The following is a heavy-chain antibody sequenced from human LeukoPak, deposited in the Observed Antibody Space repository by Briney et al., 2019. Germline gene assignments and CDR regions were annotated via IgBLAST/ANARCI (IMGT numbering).Heavy chain of an antibody. V-gene: IGHV4-4*07. D-gene: IGHD6-13*01. Sequence: PSETLSLTCTVSGGSISSYYWSWIRQPAGKGLEWIWRIYTSGSTNYNPPLKSRVTMSVDTSKNQFTLKLSSVTAADTAVYYCARGRWRARMDVWGQGTTVTVSS. J-gene: IGHJ6*02. CDR2: IYTSGST. CDR1: GGSISSYY. CDR3: ARGRWRARMDV.